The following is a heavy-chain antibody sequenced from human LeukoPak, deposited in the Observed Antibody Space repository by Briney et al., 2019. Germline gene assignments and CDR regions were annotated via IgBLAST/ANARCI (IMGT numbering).Heavy chain of an antibody. CDR2: ISYDGSNK. D-gene: IGHD1-1*01. V-gene: IGHV3-30*04. CDR3: VRDDPGVQQERRLSPFDI. CDR1: GFTFSSYA. Sequence: PGRSLRLSCAASGFTFSSYAMHWVRQAPGKGLEWVAVISYDGSNKYYADSVKGRFTISRDDAKSSLYLQMDSLRVEDTALYYCVRDDPGVQQERRLSPFDIWGQGTMVTVSS. J-gene: IGHJ3*02.